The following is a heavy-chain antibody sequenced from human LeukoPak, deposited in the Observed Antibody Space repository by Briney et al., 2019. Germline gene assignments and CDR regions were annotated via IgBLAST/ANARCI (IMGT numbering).Heavy chain of an antibody. J-gene: IGHJ5*02. CDR1: GYTFTGYY. CDR3: ARAKYCSSTSCYSPAYSWFDP. D-gene: IGHD2-2*01. CDR2: INPNSGGT. V-gene: IGHV1-2*02. Sequence: ASVKVSCKASGYTFTGYYMHWVRQAPGQGLEWMGWINPNSGGTNYAQKFQGRVTMTRDTSISTAYMELSRLRSDDTAVYYCARAKYCSSTSCYSPAYSWFDPWGLGTLVTVSS.